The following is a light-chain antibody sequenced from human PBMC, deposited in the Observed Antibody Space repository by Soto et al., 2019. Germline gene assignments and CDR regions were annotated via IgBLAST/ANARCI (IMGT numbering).Light chain of an antibody. CDR1: SSNIGSNA. V-gene: IGLV1-44*01. CDR3: AAWDDSLNAVL. Sequence: VLTQPPSASGTPGQRVTISCPGSSSNIGSNAVNWYQQVPGTAPKLLIYSTTQRPSGVPDRFSGSKSGTSASLAISGLQSDDEADYYCAAWDDSLNAVLFGGGTKLTVL. CDR2: STT. J-gene: IGLJ2*01.